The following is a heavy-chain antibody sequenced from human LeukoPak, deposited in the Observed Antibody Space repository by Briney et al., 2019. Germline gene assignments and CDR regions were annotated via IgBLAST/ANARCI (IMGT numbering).Heavy chain of an antibody. J-gene: IGHJ4*02. CDR2: IKEDGSEK. Sequence: GGSLTLSCAASGFTFSNYWISWVRQPPGQGLEWVANIKEDGSEKYYVDSVKGRFTISRDNARNSLYLQMNSLRAEDTAVYYCASGRQLGYWGQGTLVTVSS. CDR1: GFTFSNYW. V-gene: IGHV3-7*01. D-gene: IGHD6-13*01. CDR3: ASGRQLGY.